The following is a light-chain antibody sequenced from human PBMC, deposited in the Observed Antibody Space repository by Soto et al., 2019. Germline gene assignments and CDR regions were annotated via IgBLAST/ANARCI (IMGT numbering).Light chain of an antibody. J-gene: IGKJ4*01. CDR2: GAS. CDR1: QSVTSSS. CDR3: QQYGSSPRP. Sequence: EIVLTQSPGTLSLSPGERATLSCRASQSVTSSSLAWLQKKSGQAPRLIIYGASTSATGIPDRFRGSGSGTDFTLTISRLEPEDFVLYYCQQYGSSPRPVGGGTKVDIK. V-gene: IGKV3-20*01.